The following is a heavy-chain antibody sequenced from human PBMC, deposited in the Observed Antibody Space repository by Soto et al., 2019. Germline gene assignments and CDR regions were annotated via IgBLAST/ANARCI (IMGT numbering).Heavy chain of an antibody. Sequence: LRLSCAASGFTFSSYWMSWVRKAPGKGLEWVANIKQDGSEKYYVDSVKGRFTISRDNAKNSLYLQMNSLRAEDTAVYYCAREQRTIVVVVAASDYWGQGTLVTVSS. D-gene: IGHD2-15*01. CDR2: IKQDGSEK. CDR3: AREQRTIVVVVAASDY. V-gene: IGHV3-7*01. CDR1: GFTFSSYW. J-gene: IGHJ4*02.